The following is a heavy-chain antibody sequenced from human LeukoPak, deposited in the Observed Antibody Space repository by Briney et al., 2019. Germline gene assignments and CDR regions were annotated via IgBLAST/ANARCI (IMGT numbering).Heavy chain of an antibody. CDR1: GFTFSDYY. J-gene: IGHJ4*02. Sequence: GGSLRLSCAASGFTFSDYYMSWIRQAPGKGLEWVSYISSSGSTIYYADSVKGRFTISRDNAKNSLYLQMNSPRAEDTAVYYCASMGYYYDSSGYYRYWGRGTLVTVSS. D-gene: IGHD3-22*01. CDR3: ASMGYYYDSSGYYRY. V-gene: IGHV3-11*01. CDR2: ISSSGSTI.